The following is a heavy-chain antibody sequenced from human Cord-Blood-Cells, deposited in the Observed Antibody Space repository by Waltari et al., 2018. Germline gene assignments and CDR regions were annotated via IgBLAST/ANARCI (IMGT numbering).Heavy chain of an antibody. CDR1: GGSISSSSYY. Sequence: QLQLQESGPGLVKPSETLSLTCTVSGGSISSSSYYWGWIRQPPGKGLEWIGRLYYSGSTSYNPSLKSRVTISVDTSKNQFSLKLSSVTAADTAAYYCASAWSIAARPESWYFDLWGRGTLVTVSS. V-gene: IGHV4-39*01. J-gene: IGHJ2*01. D-gene: IGHD6-6*01. CDR3: ASAWSIAARPESWYFDL. CDR2: LYYSGST.